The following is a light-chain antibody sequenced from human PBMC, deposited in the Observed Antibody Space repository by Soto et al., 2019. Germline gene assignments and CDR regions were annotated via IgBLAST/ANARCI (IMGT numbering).Light chain of an antibody. Sequence: DIVMTQSPLSLPVTPGEPASISCRSSQSLLHSNGYNYLDWYLQKPGQSPQILIYLGSNRASGVPDRFRGSGSGTDFTLKISRVEAEDVGVYYCMQALQTPRTFGQGTKLEIK. CDR1: QSLLHSNGYNY. CDR2: LGS. CDR3: MQALQTPRT. J-gene: IGKJ2*01. V-gene: IGKV2-28*01.